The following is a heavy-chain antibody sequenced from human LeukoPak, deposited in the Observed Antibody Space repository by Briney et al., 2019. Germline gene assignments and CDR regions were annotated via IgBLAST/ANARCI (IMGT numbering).Heavy chain of an antibody. V-gene: IGHV3-23*01. CDR3: AKDSRAHYYYGMDV. J-gene: IGHJ6*02. CDR2: ISGDTTAT. Sequence: PGGSLRLSCAASGFTFSSAMTWVRQAPGKGLEWVSTISGDTTATYYADSVKGRFTISRDNSKNTLYLQMNSLRAEDTAVYYCAKDSRAHYYYGMDVWGQGTTVTVSS. CDR1: GFTFSSA.